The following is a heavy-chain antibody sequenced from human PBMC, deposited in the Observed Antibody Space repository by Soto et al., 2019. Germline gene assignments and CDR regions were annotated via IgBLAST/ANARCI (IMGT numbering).Heavy chain of an antibody. CDR2: ISWNSGSI. Sequence: EVQLVESGGGLVQPGRSLRLSCAASGFTFDDYAMHWVRQAPGKGLEWVSGISWNSGSIGYAESVKGRFTISRDNAKNSLYLQMNSLRAEDTALYYCAKGDCSSTSCYEDYYYYYYMDVWGKGTTVTVSS. CDR1: GFTFDDYA. CDR3: AKGDCSSTSCYEDYYYYYYMDV. V-gene: IGHV3-9*01. J-gene: IGHJ6*03. D-gene: IGHD2-2*01.